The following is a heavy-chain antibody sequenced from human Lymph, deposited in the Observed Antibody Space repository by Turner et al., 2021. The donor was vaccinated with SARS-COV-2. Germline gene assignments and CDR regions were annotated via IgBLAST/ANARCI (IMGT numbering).Heavy chain of an antibody. CDR1: GITVSRNY. CDR2: IYSGGSS. V-gene: IGHV3-53*04. Sequence: EVQLVESGGGLVQPGGSLRLSCAASGITVSRNYMSWVRQAPGKGLEWVSVIYSGGSSYYADSVKGRFTISRHNSKNTLYLQMNSLRAEDTAVYYCARDLDTAGGMDVWGQGTTVTFSS. D-gene: IGHD5-18*01. CDR3: ARDLDTAGGMDV. J-gene: IGHJ6*02.